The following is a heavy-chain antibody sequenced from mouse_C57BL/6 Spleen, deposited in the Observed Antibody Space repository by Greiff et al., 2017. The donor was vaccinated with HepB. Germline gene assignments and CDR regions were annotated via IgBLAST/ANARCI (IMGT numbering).Heavy chain of an antibody. V-gene: IGHV1-55*01. J-gene: IGHJ1*03. CDR3: ARERDYGRSSGYFEV. D-gene: IGHD1-1*01. CDR2: IYPGSGST. CDR1: GYTFTSYW. Sequence: QVQLQQPGAELVKPGASVKMSCKASGYTFTSYWITWVKQRPGQGLEWIGDIYPGSGSTNYNEKFKSKATLTVDTSSSTAYMQLSSLTSEGSAVYYCARERDYGRSSGYFEVWGTGTTVTVSS.